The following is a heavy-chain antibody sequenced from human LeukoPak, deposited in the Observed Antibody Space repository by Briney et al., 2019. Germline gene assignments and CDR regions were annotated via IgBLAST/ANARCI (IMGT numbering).Heavy chain of an antibody. J-gene: IGHJ3*02. Sequence: ASVKVSCKASGYTFTSYDINWVRQATGQGLEWMGWMNPNSGNTGYAQKFQGRVTMTRDMSTSTVYMELSSLRSEDTAVYYCARGRNYYDSSDYYEGDAFDIWGQGTMVTVSS. CDR2: MNPNSGNT. CDR1: GYTFTSYD. CDR3: ARGRNYYDSSDYYEGDAFDI. D-gene: IGHD3-22*01. V-gene: IGHV1-8*02.